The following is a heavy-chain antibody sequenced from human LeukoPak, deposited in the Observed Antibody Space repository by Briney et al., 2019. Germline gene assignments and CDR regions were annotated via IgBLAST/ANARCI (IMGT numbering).Heavy chain of an antibody. CDR1: GGSISSGSYY. CDR3: ARGKVSGWYPYYFDY. D-gene: IGHD6-19*01. V-gene: IGHV4-61*02. Sequence: SQTLSLTCTVSGGSISSGSYYWSWIRQPAGKGLEWIGRIYTSGSTNYNPSLKSRVTISVDTSKNQFSLKLSSVTAADTAVYYCARGKVSGWYPYYFDYWGQGTLVTVSS. J-gene: IGHJ4*02. CDR2: IYTSGST.